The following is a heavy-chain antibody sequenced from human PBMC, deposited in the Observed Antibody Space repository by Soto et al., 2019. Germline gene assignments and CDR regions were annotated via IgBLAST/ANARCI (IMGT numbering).Heavy chain of an antibody. V-gene: IGHV4-39*01. D-gene: IGHD2-2*01. CDR3: ARHGADIVVVPTFNYYYYGMDV. CDR1: GVSISSSSYY. CDR2: IYYSGST. Sequence: PXETLSLTCTFSGVSISSSSYYWGWIRQPPWKGLEWIGSIYYSGSTYYNPSLKSRVTISVDTSKNQFSLKLSSVTAADTAVYYCARHGADIVVVPTFNYYYYGMDVWGQGTTVSVSS. J-gene: IGHJ6*02.